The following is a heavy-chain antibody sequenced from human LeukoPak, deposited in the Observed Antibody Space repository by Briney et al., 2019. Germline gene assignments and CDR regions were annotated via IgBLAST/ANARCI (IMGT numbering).Heavy chain of an antibody. Sequence: SETLSLTCAVYGGSFSGYYWSWIRQPPGKGLEWIGEINHSGSTNYNPSLKSRVTISVDTSKNQFPLKLSSVTAADTAVYYCARGYDFWSGTTFDYWGQGTLVTVSS. J-gene: IGHJ4*02. CDR3: ARGYDFWSGTTFDY. V-gene: IGHV4-34*01. D-gene: IGHD3-3*01. CDR1: GGSFSGYY. CDR2: INHSGST.